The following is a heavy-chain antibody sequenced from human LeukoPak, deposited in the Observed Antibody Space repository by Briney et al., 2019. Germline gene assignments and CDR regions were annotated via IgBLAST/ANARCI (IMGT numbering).Heavy chain of an antibody. J-gene: IGHJ4*02. V-gene: IGHV3-33*06. D-gene: IGHD3-22*01. CDR2: ICYDGSKK. CDR3: AKDLVMIVVQSYFDY. CDR1: GFTFSTYG. Sequence: GGSLRLSCVASGFTFSTYGMHWVRQAPGKGVEWVAVICYDGSKKFYAESVEGRCTISRGDSKNTLNLQMNSLGAEDTAVYYCAKDLVMIVVQSYFDYWGQGTLVTVSS.